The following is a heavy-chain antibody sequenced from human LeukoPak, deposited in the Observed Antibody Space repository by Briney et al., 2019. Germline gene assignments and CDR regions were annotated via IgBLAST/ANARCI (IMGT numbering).Heavy chain of an antibody. J-gene: IGHJ5*02. CDR3: ARDAGGGTQRDGWFDP. D-gene: IGHD2-8*02. CDR1: GYSISSVYY. CDR2: IYHSGST. Sequence: SETLSLTCTVSGYSISSVYYWGWIRQPPGKGLEWIGSIYHSGSTYYNPSLKSRVTISVDTSKNQFSLKLSSVTAADTAVYYCARDAGGGTQRDGWFDPWGQGTLVTVSS. V-gene: IGHV4-38-2*02.